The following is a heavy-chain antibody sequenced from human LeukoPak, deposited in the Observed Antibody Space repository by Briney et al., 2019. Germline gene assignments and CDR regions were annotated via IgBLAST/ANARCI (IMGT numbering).Heavy chain of an antibody. J-gene: IGHJ4*02. V-gene: IGHV5-51*01. CDR3: ARQAFEMATISRIDY. CDR2: IYPGDSDT. CDR1: GYSFTSYW. Sequence: GESLKISCKGSGYSFTSYWIGWVRQMPGKGLEWMGIIYPGDSDTRYSPSFQGQVTISADKSISTAYLQWSSLKASDTAMYYCARQAFEMATISRIDYWGQGTLVTVYS. D-gene: IGHD5-24*01.